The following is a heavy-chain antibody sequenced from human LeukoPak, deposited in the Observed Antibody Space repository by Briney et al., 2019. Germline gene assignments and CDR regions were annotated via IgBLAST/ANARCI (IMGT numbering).Heavy chain of an antibody. V-gene: IGHV3-69-1*02. CDR2: ISSTNAI. Sequence: PGGSLRLSCAASGFTFNNYAINWVRKAPGKGLEWVSYISSTNAILYADSVKGRFTISRDNAEKSLYLQMNSLRAEDTAVYYCARDDKWAFDYWGQGTLVTVSS. J-gene: IGHJ4*02. D-gene: IGHD1-26*01. CDR1: GFTFNNYA. CDR3: ARDDKWAFDY.